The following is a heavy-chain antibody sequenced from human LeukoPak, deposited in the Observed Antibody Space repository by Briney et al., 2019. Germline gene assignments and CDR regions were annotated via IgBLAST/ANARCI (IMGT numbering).Heavy chain of an antibody. CDR1: GFTFSSYG. J-gene: IGHJ4*02. CDR2: IWYDGSNK. Sequence: GGSLRLSCAASGFTFSSYGMHWVRQAPGKGVEGVAVIWYDGSNKYYADSVKGRFTISRDNSKNTLYLQMNSLRAEDTAVYYCARDAKEVSSGWYPGYYFDYWGQGTLVTVSS. D-gene: IGHD6-19*01. V-gene: IGHV3-33*01. CDR3: ARDAKEVSSGWYPGYYFDY.